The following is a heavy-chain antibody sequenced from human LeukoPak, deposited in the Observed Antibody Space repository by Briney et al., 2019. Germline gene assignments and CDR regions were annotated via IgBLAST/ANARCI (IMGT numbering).Heavy chain of an antibody. D-gene: IGHD2-8*01. J-gene: IGHJ4*02. V-gene: IGHV3-48*03. Sequence: AGGSLRLSCAASGFTFSSYEMTWVRQAPGKGLEWVSFIGISGSTISYADSVKGRFTISRDDAENTPYLHMDNLRVEDTAIYYCARNGEGLHYWGQGTLVTVSS. CDR3: ARNGEGLHY. CDR1: GFTFSSYE. CDR2: IGISGSTI.